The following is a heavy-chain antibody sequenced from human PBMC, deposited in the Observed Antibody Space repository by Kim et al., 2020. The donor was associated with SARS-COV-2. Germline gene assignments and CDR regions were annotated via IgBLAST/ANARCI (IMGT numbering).Heavy chain of an antibody. Sequence: GGSLRLSCAASGFPFSDFGLHWVRQAPGKGLDWVAGIWHDGSKTFYADSVKGRFTISRDNSRNRLFLQMDSLRAEDSALYYCARGINLCLGDHWGQGTLVTVSS. CDR1: GFPFSDFG. J-gene: IGHJ4*02. V-gene: IGHV3-33*01. CDR2: IWHDGSKT. CDR3: ARGINLCLGDH. D-gene: IGHD3-16*01.